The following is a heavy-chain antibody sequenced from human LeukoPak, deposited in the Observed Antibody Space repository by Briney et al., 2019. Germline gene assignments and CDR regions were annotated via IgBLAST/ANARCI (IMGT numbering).Heavy chain of an antibody. CDR1: GFTFSSYS. V-gene: IGHV3-21*01. D-gene: IGHD7-27*01. CDR2: ISSSSSYI. CDR3: ARDYVWGSSESDY. J-gene: IGHJ4*02. Sequence: PGGSLRLSCAASGFTFSSYSMNWVPQAPGKGLEWVSSISSSSSYIYYADSVKGRFTISRDNAKNSLYLQMNSLRVEDTAIYYCARDYVWGSSESDYWGQGTLVTVSS.